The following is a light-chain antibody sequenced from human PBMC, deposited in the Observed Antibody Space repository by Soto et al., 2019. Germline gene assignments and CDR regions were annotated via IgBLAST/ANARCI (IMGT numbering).Light chain of an antibody. J-gene: IGKJ4*01. Sequence: IQFTQSPSSLSASVGDSVTIPCRASQGVSRYLSWYQQKPGRAPILLISAASTLQSGVPARFSGSGSGTDFTLSITSLQPEDFATYYCQQLNTYPVTFGGGTKVDIK. CDR2: AAS. CDR1: QGVSRY. V-gene: IGKV1-9*01. CDR3: QQLNTYPVT.